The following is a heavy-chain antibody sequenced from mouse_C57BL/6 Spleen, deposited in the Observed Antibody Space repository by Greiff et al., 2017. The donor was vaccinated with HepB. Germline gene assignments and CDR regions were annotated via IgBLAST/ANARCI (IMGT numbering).Heavy chain of an antibody. CDR1: GYTFTSYW. J-gene: IGHJ2*01. D-gene: IGHD3-2*02. Sequence: VQLQQPGAELVKPGASVKMSCKASGYTFTSYWITWVKQRPGQGLEWIGDIYPGSGSTNYNEKFKSKATLTVDTSSSTAYTQLSSLTSEDSAVYYCARREQLRLRYFDYWGQGTTLTVSS. V-gene: IGHV1-55*01. CDR2: IYPGSGST. CDR3: ARREQLRLRYFDY.